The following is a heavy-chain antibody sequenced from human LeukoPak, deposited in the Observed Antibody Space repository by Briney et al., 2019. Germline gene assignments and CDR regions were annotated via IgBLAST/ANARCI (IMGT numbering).Heavy chain of an antibody. D-gene: IGHD6-19*01. Sequence: GASVKVSCKASGYTFTSYGISWVRQAPGQGLEWMGWISAYNGNTNYAQKLQGRVTMTTDTSTSTAYMELRSLRSDDTAVYYCARDRGAAVAGLFDYWDQGTLVTVSS. V-gene: IGHV1-18*01. CDR2: ISAYNGNT. J-gene: IGHJ4*02. CDR1: GYTFTSYG. CDR3: ARDRGAAVAGLFDY.